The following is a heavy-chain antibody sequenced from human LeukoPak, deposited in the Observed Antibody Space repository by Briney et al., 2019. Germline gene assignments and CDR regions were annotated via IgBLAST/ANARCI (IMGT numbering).Heavy chain of an antibody. Sequence: PGGSLRLSCAASGFTFSSYAMSWVRQAPGKGLEWVSAISGSGGSTYYADSVKGRFTISRDNAKNTLYLQMNSLRAEDTAVYYCARADSSGYYPAPLFQHWGQGTLVTVSS. CDR1: GFTFSSYA. CDR3: ARADSSGYYPAPLFQH. J-gene: IGHJ1*01. V-gene: IGHV3-23*01. D-gene: IGHD3-22*01. CDR2: ISGSGGST.